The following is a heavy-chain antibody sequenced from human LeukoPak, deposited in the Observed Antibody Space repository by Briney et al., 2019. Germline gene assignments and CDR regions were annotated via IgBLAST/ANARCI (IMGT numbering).Heavy chain of an antibody. CDR1: GFSFSSYS. Sequence: NPGGSLRLSCAASGFSFSSYSMNWVRQAPGKGLEWVSSISSTSSYIYYADSVKGRFTISRDNAKNSLYLQMNSLRAEDTAVYYCASASSGWAVDLYHFDFWGQGSLVTVSS. CDR2: ISSTSSYI. J-gene: IGHJ4*02. D-gene: IGHD6-19*01. V-gene: IGHV3-21*01. CDR3: ASASSGWAVDLYHFDF.